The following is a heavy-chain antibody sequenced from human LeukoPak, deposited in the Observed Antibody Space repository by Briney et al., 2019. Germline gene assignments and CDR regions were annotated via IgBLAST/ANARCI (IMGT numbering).Heavy chain of an antibody. CDR2: IYHSGST. Sequence: SETLSLTCTVSGYSISSGYYWGWIRQPPGKGLEWIGSIYHSGSTYYNPSLKSRVTISVDTSKNQFSLKLSSVTAADTAVYYCASHKITMVRGVIIGDYFDYWGQGTLVTVSS. V-gene: IGHV4-38-2*02. CDR1: GYSISSGYY. D-gene: IGHD3-10*01. CDR3: ASHKITMVRGVIIGDYFDY. J-gene: IGHJ4*02.